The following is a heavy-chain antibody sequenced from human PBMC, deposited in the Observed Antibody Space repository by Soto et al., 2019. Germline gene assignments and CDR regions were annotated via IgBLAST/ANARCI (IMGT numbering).Heavy chain of an antibody. Sequence: GGSLRLCCAASGFTFSSYAMHWVRQAPGKGLEWVAVISYDGSNKYYADSVKGRFTISRDNSKNTLYLQMNSLRAEDTAVYYCARDLLGYSIPPYYYYYGMDVWGQGTTVTVSS. V-gene: IGHV3-30-3*01. J-gene: IGHJ6*02. D-gene: IGHD6-13*01. CDR1: GFTFSSYA. CDR2: ISYDGSNK. CDR3: ARDLLGYSIPPYYYYYGMDV.